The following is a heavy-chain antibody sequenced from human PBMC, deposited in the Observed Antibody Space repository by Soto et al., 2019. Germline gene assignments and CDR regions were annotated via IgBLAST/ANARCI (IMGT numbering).Heavy chain of an antibody. J-gene: IGHJ4*02. D-gene: IGHD5-12*01. CDR3: ASPAGGLVAPYFDY. CDR2: ISYDGSNK. V-gene: IGHV3-30-3*01. CDR1: GFTFSSYA. Sequence: GGSLRLSCAASGFTFSSYAMHWVRQAPGKGLEWVAVISYDGSNKYYADSVKGRFTISRDNSKNTLYLQMNSLRAEDTAVYYCASPAGGLVAPYFDYWGQGTLVTVSS.